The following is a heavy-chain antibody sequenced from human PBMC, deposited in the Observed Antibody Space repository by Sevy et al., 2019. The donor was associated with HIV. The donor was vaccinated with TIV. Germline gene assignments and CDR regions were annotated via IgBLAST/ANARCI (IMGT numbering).Heavy chain of an antibody. V-gene: IGHV3-33*01. D-gene: IGHD4-17*01. Sequence: GGSLRLSCAASGFTFSTYGMHWVRQAPGKGLEWVAVIWFDESNTYYVDSVKGRFTISRDIAKNTLHLLMNSLRAEDTAVYYCARDLEFYDYGDYGPAFMPDYWGQGTLVTVSS. J-gene: IGHJ4*02. CDR2: IWFDESNT. CDR3: ARDLEFYDYGDYGPAFMPDY. CDR1: GFTFSTYG.